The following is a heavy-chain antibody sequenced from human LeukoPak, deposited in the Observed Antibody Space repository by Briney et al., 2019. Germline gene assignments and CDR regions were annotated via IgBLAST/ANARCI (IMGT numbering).Heavy chain of an antibody. J-gene: IGHJ3*02. D-gene: IGHD1-1*01. Sequence: ASVKVSCKASGYTFTGYYMHWVRQAPRQGLEWMGWINPNSGGTNYAQKFQGRVTITRDTSISTAHLELSRLRSDDTAVYYCARDNEAFDIWGQGTMVNVSS. CDR3: ARDNEAFDI. V-gene: IGHV1-2*02. CDR2: INPNSGGT. CDR1: GYTFTGYY.